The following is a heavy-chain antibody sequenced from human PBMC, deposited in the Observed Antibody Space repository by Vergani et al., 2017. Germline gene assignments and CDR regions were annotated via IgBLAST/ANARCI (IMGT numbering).Heavy chain of an antibody. CDR1: GYSFTSYW. Sequence: EVQLVQSGAEVKKPGESLKISCKGSGYSFTSYWIGWVRQMPGKGLEWMGIIYPGDSDTRYSPSFQGQVTSSADNSISTAYLQCSSLKASDTAMYYCARRAVAGTGDYYYYLDVWGKGTTVTVSS. V-gene: IGHV5-51*01. J-gene: IGHJ6*03. CDR3: ARRAVAGTGDYYYYLDV. D-gene: IGHD6-19*01. CDR2: IYPGDSDT.